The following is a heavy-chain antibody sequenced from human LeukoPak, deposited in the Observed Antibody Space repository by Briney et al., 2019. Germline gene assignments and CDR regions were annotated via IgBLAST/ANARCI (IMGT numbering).Heavy chain of an antibody. V-gene: IGHV4-4*07. CDR2: IYTSGST. D-gene: IGHD2-2*01. Sequence: SETLSLTCTVSGGSISSYYWSWIRQPAGKGLEWIGRIYTSGSTNYNPSLKSRVTMSVDTSKNQFSLKLSSATAADTAVYYCAREVGLGYCSSTSCFRFDPWGQGTLVTVSS. CDR3: AREVGLGYCSSTSCFRFDP. J-gene: IGHJ5*02. CDR1: GGSISSYY.